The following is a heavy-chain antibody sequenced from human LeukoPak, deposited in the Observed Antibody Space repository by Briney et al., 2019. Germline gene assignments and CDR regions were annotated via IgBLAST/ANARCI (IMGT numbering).Heavy chain of an antibody. J-gene: IGHJ6*03. V-gene: IGHV3-48*03. Sequence: GGSLRLSCAASGFTFSSYEMHWVRQAPGKGLEWVSYISSSGSTIYYADSVKGRFTISRDNAKNSLYLQMNSLRAEDTAVYYCARDGIAARPCYYYYYMDVWGKGTTVTVSS. CDR1: GFTFSSYE. D-gene: IGHD6-6*01. CDR3: ARDGIAARPCYYYYYMDV. CDR2: ISSSGSTI.